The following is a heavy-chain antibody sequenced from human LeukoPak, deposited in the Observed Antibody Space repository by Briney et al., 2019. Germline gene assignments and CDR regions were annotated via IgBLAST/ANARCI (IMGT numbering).Heavy chain of an antibody. Sequence: GTSVKVSCKASGFTFTSSAMQWVRQARGQRLEWIGWIVVGSGNTNYAQKFQERVTITRDMSTSTAYMELSSLRSEDPAVYYCAADPPAAASAFDIWGQGTMVTVSS. V-gene: IGHV1-58*02. CDR2: IVVGSGNT. D-gene: IGHD6-13*01. J-gene: IGHJ3*02. CDR1: GFTFTSSA. CDR3: AADPPAAASAFDI.